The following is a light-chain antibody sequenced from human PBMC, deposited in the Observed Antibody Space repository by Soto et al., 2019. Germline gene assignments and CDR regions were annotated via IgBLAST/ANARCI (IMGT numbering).Light chain of an antibody. CDR3: QQRRSWQVT. J-gene: IGKJ5*01. CDR1: QSINTY. CDR2: DAS. Sequence: ETVFSQSPSTLSLSQGEGATLSCRASQSINTYLACYQQKPGQAPRLLIYDASKRATGIPARFSGSGSGTNFTLTISSLEPEDFAVYYCQQRRSWQVTFGQGTLLEVK. V-gene: IGKV3D-11*02.